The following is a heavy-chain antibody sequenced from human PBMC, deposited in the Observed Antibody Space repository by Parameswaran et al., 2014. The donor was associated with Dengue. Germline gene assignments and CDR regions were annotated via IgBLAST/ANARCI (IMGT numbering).Heavy chain of an antibody. CDR2: IYSGGST. V-gene: IGHV3-66*01. J-gene: IGHJ3*02. CDR3: ARSGSYALGAFDI. Sequence: VRQAPGKGLEWVSAIYSGGSTYYADSVKGRFTISRDNSKNTLYLQMNSLRAEDTAVYYCARSGSYALGAFDIWGQGTMVTVS. D-gene: IGHD1-26*01.